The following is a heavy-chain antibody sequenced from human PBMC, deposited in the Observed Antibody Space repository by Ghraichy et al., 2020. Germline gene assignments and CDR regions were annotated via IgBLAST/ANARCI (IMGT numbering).Heavy chain of an antibody. CDR2: IIPIFGTA. J-gene: IGHJ3*01. Sequence: SVKVSCKASGGTFSSYAISWVRQAPGQGLEWMGGIIPIFGTANYAQKFQGRVTITADESTSTAYMELSSLRSEDTAVYFCATSRRGIAVAGAGTGAFDLCRQGTMVTVSS. CDR1: GGTFSSYA. CDR3: ATSRRGIAVAGAGTGAFDL. V-gene: IGHV1-69*13. D-gene: IGHD6-19*01.